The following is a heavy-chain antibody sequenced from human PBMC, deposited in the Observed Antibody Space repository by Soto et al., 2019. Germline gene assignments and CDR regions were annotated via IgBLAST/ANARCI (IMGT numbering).Heavy chain of an antibody. J-gene: IGHJ5*01. D-gene: IGHD3-10*01. CDR2: VYYNENT. CDR1: GASINNFAYY. CDR3: ARRERYYGSPGWFDP. Sequence: SETLSLTCSVSGASINNFAYYWGWIRQPPGKGLEWIGTVYYNENTYYNPSLKSRVAISVDTAKNQFSLNLRSVTATDTAIYFCARRERYYGSPGWFDPWGQGTLVTVSS. V-gene: IGHV4-39*01.